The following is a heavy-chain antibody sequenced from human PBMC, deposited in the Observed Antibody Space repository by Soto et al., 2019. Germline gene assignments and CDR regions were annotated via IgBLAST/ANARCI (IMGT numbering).Heavy chain of an antibody. J-gene: IGHJ5*02. D-gene: IGHD3-9*01. CDR3: ARGFYDILTGYSSYNWFDP. CDR2: INPSGGST. CDR1: GYTFPSSY. Sequence: ASVKVSCKASGYTFPSSYIHWVRQAPGQGLEWMGIINPSGGSTSYAQKFQGRVTMTRDTSTSTVYMELSSLRSEDTAVYYCARGFYDILTGYSSYNWFDPWGQGTLVTVSS. V-gene: IGHV1-46*01.